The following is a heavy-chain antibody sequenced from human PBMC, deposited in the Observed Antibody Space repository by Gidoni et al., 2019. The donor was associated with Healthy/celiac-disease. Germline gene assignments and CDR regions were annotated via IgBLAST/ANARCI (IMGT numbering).Heavy chain of an antibody. CDR2: IWYDGSTK. CDR1: GFTFCSYG. V-gene: IGHV3-33*01. Sequence: QVQLVESGGGVVQPGRSLRLSCAASGFTFCSYGLHWVRQAPGKGLEWVAVIWYDGSTKYYADSVKGRFTISRDNSKNTLYLQMNSLRAEDTAVYYCARTTIAVAGIRGADAFEIWGQGTMVTVSS. CDR3: ARTTIAVAGIRGADAFEI. D-gene: IGHD6-19*01. J-gene: IGHJ3*02.